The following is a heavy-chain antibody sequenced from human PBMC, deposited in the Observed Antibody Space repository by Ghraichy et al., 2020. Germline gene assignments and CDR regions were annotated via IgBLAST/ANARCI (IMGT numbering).Heavy chain of an antibody. J-gene: IGHJ4*02. D-gene: IGHD6-13*01. V-gene: IGHV3-23*01. Sequence: GGSLRLSCAASGFTFSSYAMSWVRQAPGKGLEWVSGLSGSGGGTYYADSVKGRFTISRDNSKNTLYLQMNSLRAEDTAVYYCAKGWASSSWYLFDYWGQGTLVTVSS. CDR1: GFTFSSYA. CDR3: AKGWASSSWYLFDY. CDR2: LSGSGGGT.